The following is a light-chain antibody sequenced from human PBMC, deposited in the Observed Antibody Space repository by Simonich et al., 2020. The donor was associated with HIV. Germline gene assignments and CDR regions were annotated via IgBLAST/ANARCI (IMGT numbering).Light chain of an antibody. Sequence: EIVMTQSPATLSVSPGQRATLSCRASQRVSSNLAWYQQKPGQAPRLLISDASTRATGSPARFGGSGSGTEFTLTISSMQSEDVAVYYCQQYNNRPLTFGGGTKVEIK. V-gene: IGKV3-15*01. J-gene: IGKJ4*01. CDR1: QRVSSN. CDR3: QQYNNRPLT. CDR2: DAS.